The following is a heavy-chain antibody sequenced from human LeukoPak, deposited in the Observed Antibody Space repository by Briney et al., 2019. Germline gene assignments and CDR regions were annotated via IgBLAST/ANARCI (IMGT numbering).Heavy chain of an antibody. J-gene: IGHJ4*02. D-gene: IGHD6-6*01. CDR1: GFTFRDYY. V-gene: IGHV3-11*04. Sequence: PGGSLRLSXAASGFTFRDYYMSWIRQAPGKGLEWVSYISSSGSTIYYADSVKGRFTISRDNAKNSLYLQMNSLRAEDTAVYYCARAGEYSSSSDFDYWGQGTLVTVSS. CDR2: ISSSGSTI. CDR3: ARAGEYSSSSDFDY.